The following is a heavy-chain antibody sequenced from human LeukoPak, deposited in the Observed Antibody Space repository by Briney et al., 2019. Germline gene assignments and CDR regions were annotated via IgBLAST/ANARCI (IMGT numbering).Heavy chain of an antibody. Sequence: GGSPRLSCAASGFTFSSYGMHWVRQAPGKGLEWVAVISYDGSNKYYADSVKGRFTISRDNAKNSLYLQMNSLRAEDTAVYYCATVDTEHYFDYWGQGTLVTVSS. CDR2: ISYDGSNK. V-gene: IGHV3-30*03. D-gene: IGHD5-18*01. J-gene: IGHJ4*02. CDR1: GFTFSSYG. CDR3: ATVDTEHYFDY.